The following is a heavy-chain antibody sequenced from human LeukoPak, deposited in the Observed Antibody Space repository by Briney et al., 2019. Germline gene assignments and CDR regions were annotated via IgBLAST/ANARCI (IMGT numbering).Heavy chain of an antibody. CDR2: INHSGSI. CDR3: ARRRFIAAAGVDY. J-gene: IGHJ4*02. Sequence: SETLSLTCAVYGGSFSGYYWSWIRQPPGKGLEWIGEINHSGSINYNPSLKSRVTISVDTSKNQFSLKLSSVTAADTAVYYCARRRFIAAAGVDYWGQGTLVTVSS. V-gene: IGHV4-34*01. CDR1: GGSFSGYY. D-gene: IGHD6-13*01.